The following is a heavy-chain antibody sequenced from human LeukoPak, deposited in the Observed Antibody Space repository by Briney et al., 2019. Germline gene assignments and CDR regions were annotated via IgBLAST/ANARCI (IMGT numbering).Heavy chain of an antibody. CDR1: GFTFRSYG. CDR2: ISGSGGST. D-gene: IGHD2-2*01. Sequence: GGSLRLSCAASGFTFRSYGMSWVRQAPGKGLEWVSAISGSGGSTYYADSVKGRFTSSRDNSKNTLYLQMNSLRAEDTAVYYCAKDDRHLGVVVVPAAPDYWGQGTLVTVSS. CDR3: AKDDRHLGVVVVPAAPDY. J-gene: IGHJ4*02. V-gene: IGHV3-23*01.